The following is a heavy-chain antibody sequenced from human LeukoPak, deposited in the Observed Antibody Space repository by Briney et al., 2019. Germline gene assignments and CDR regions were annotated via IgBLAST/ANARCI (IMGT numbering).Heavy chain of an antibody. Sequence: GGTLRLSCAASGFTFSSYGMSWVRQAPGKGLEWVSAISGSGGSTYYADSVKGRFTISRDNSKNTLYLQMNSLRAEDTAVYYCAKDPGYYDSSGYGHWGQGTLVTVSS. J-gene: IGHJ4*02. CDR3: AKDPGYYDSSGYGH. V-gene: IGHV3-23*01. CDR2: ISGSGGST. CDR1: GFTFSSYG. D-gene: IGHD3-22*01.